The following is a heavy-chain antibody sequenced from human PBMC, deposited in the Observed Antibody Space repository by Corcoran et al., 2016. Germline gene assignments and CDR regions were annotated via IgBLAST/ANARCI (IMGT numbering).Heavy chain of an antibody. Sequence: EVQLVQSGAEVKKPGESLKISCKGSGYSFTSYWIGWVRQMPGKGLEWMGIIYPGDPETRYSPSFQGQVTISADKSIRTAYLQGSSLKASDTAMYYWAWGIDGQQSPRYYYGMDVWGQGTTVTVSS. CDR3: AWGIDGQQSPRYYYGMDV. V-gene: IGHV5-51*01. CDR1: GYSFTSYW. D-gene: IGHD6-13*01. CDR2: IYPGDPET. J-gene: IGHJ6*02.